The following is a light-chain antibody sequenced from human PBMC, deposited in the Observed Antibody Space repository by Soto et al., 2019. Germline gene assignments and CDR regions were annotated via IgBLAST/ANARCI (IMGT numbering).Light chain of an antibody. V-gene: IGLV2-11*01. CDR2: DVT. Sequence: QSVLTQPRSVSGSPGQSVTISCSGTSIDVDDYVSWYQQHPGKAPKVIIYDVTERPSGVPDRFSGSKSGNAASLTVSGLQAEDEADYYCCAHVGSSTYVLGSGTKVTVL. CDR1: SIDVDDY. J-gene: IGLJ1*01. CDR3: CAHVGSSTYV.